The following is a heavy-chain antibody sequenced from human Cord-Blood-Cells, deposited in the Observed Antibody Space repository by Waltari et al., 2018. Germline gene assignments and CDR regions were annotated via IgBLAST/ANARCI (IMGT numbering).Heavy chain of an antibody. CDR1: GGSFSGYY. J-gene: IGHJ2*01. CDR2: INHSGST. D-gene: IGHD7-27*01. V-gene: IGHV4-34*01. Sequence: QVQLQQWGAGLLKPSETLSLTCAVYGGSFSGYYWSWIRQPPGKGLEWIGEINHSGSTNYNPSLKSRVTISVDTSKNQFSLKLSSVTAADTAVYYCARGWGGHWYFDLRGRGTLVTVSS. CDR3: ARGWGGHWYFDL.